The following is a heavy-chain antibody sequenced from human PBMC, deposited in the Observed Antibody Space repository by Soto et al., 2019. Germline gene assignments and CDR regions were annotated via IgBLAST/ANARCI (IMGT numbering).Heavy chain of an antibody. D-gene: IGHD2-21*02. CDR3: ARQRTTVVTQAYSDH. V-gene: IGHV4-39*01. CDR1: GESISSSSYY. CDR2: IYYSGRT. Sequence: ETLSLTCIVSGESISSSSYYWGWIRQPPGKGLEWIGSIYYSGRTYYNPSFKSRVTTSIDTSKNQFSLKLSSVTATDTAVYYCARQRTTVVTQAYSDHWGQGALVTVSS. J-gene: IGHJ4*02.